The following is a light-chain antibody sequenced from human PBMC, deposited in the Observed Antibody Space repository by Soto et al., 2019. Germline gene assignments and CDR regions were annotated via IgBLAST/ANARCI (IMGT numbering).Light chain of an antibody. CDR2: DAS. Sequence: DIQMTQSPSSLSASVGDRVTITCQASQDISNYLNWYQQKPGKAPKLLIYDASNLETGVPSRFSGSGSGTDFTLTISSLQPDDFATYYCLQLNSYPRTFGQGTKVDIK. CDR3: LQLNSYPRT. CDR1: QDISNY. J-gene: IGKJ1*01. V-gene: IGKV1-33*01.